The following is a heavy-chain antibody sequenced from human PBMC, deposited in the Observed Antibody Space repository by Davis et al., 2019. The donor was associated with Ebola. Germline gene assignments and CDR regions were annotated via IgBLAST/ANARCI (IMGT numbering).Heavy chain of an antibody. D-gene: IGHD6-13*01. Sequence: GESLKISCAASGFTFNIFDMHWVRQAPGRGLEWVALVRSHGSDDHYADSVKGRFTISRDNSKNTLYLQMNSLRAEDTAVYYCARAPSGYSSSFDYWGQGTLVTVSS. CDR3: ARAPSGYSSSFDY. CDR2: VRSHGSDD. V-gene: IGHV3-30*02. CDR1: GFTFNIFD. J-gene: IGHJ4*02.